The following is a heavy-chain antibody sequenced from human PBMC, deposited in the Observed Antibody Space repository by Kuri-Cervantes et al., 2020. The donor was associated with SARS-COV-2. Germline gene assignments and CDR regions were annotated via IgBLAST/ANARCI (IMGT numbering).Heavy chain of an antibody. CDR1: GGSISSGGYY. CDR2: IYYSGST. V-gene: IGHV4-61*08. J-gene: IGHJ5*02. D-gene: IGHD4-17*01. CDR3: ARELGLTTVNWFDP. Sequence: SQTLSLTCAVSGGSISSGGYYWSWIRQPPGKGLEWIGYIYYSGSTNYNPSLKSRVTISVDTSKNQFSLKLSSVTAADTAVYYCARELGLTTVNWFDPWGQGTLVTVSS.